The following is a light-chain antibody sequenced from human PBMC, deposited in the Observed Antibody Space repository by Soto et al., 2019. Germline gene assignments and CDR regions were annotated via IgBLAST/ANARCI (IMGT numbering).Light chain of an antibody. CDR2: GAS. Sequence: EIVMTQSPATLSVSPGERATLSCRASESVSSNLAWYQQKPGQAPRLLIYGASTRATGIPARISGSGSGTEFTLTITSLEPEDFAVYYCQQRSTWLYTFGQGTKLEV. J-gene: IGKJ2*01. CDR3: QQRSTWLYT. CDR1: ESVSSN. V-gene: IGKV3-15*01.